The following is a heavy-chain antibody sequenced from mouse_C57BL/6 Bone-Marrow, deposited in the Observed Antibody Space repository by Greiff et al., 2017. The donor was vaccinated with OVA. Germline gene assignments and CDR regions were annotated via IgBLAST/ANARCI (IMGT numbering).Heavy chain of an antibody. D-gene: IGHD1-1*01. CDR3: ARDPYYYGRERGFDY. V-gene: IGHV1-82*01. J-gene: IGHJ2*01. CDR1: GYAFSSSW. CDR2: IYPGDGDT. Sequence: VQLQESGPELVKPGASVKISCKASGYAFSSSWMNWVKQRPGKGLEWIGRIYPGDGDTNYNGKFKGKATLTADKSSSTAYMQLSSLTSEDSAVYFCARDPYYYGRERGFDYWGQGTTLTVSS.